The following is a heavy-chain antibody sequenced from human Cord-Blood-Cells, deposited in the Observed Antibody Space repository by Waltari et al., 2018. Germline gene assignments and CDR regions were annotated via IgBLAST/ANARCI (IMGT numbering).Heavy chain of an antibody. CDR1: GSTFTSNH. V-gene: IGHV1-46*01. J-gene: IGHJ3*02. CDR3: ARFEPGIAAAGTTFDI. D-gene: IGHD6-13*01. CDR2: INPSGGST. Sequence: VQLVQSGAGETKPGASVKASFTASGSTFTSNHMPWVRQAPGQGLEWMGIINPSGGSTSYAQKFQGRVTMTRDTSTSTVYMELSSLRSEDTAVYYCARFEPGIAAAGTTFDIWGQGTMVTVSS.